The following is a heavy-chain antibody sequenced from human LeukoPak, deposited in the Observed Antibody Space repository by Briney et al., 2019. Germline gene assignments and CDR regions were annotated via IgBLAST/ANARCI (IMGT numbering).Heavy chain of an antibody. D-gene: IGHD3-22*01. J-gene: IGHJ4*02. CDR1: GLTVSNVW. CDR2: IKSKKDGGTT. V-gene: IGHV3-15*07. Sequence: GGSLRLSCAVSGLTVSNVWMNWVRQAPGKGLEWVGRIKSKKDGGTTEFAAPVRGRFTISRDDSQNTLYLQMNSLTSDNTAVYYCTQGSGFYYDYWGQGTLVTVSS. CDR3: TQGSGFYYDY.